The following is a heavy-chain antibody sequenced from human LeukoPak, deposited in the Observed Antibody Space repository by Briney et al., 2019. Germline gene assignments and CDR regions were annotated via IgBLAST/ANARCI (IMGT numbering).Heavy chain of an antibody. CDR3: ARVVTSSLYFFDY. J-gene: IGHJ4*02. V-gene: IGHV4-31*03. D-gene: IGHD2-21*02. CDR1: GGSISSEGFY. Sequence: PSQTLSLTCSISGGSISSEGFYWSWIRQHPGKGLEWIAYIYHSGRTYYNPSLKSRLTISVDTSKNQFSMSLKSVTAADTAVYYCARVVTSSLYFFDYWGQGTLVSVSS. CDR2: IYHSGRT.